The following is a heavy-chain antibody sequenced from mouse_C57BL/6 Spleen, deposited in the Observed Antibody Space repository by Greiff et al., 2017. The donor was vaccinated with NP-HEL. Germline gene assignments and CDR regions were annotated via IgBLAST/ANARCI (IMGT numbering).Heavy chain of an antibody. Sequence: VKLMESGAELVKPGASVKISCKASGYAFSSYWMNWVKQRPGKGLEWIGQIYPGDGDTNYNGKFKGKATLTADKSSSTAYMQLSSLTSEDSAVYFCARFEGYYDYQYYFDYWGQGTTLTVSS. V-gene: IGHV1-80*01. D-gene: IGHD2-4*01. CDR1: GYAFSSYW. CDR2: IYPGDGDT. CDR3: ARFEGYYDYQYYFDY. J-gene: IGHJ2*01.